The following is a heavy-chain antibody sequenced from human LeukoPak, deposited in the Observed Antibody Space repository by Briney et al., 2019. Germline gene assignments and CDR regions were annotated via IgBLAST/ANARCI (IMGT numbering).Heavy chain of an antibody. CDR1: GGPISSGGYY. Sequence: SETLSLTCTVSGGPISSGGYYWSWIRQHPGKGLEWIGYIYYNGSTHYNPSLKSRVTISVDTSKNQFSLKLSSVTAADTAVYYCARVQIYDTLTGYSSYYFDYWGQGTLVTVSS. V-gene: IGHV4-31*03. CDR2: IYYNGST. D-gene: IGHD3-9*01. J-gene: IGHJ4*02. CDR3: ARVQIYDTLTGYSSYYFDY.